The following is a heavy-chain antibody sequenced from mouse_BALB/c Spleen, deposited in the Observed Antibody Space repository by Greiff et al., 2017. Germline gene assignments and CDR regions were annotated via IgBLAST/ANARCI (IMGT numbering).Heavy chain of an antibody. J-gene: IGHJ4*01. V-gene: IGHV5-4*02. CDR2: ISDGGSYT. CDR1: GFTFSDYY. Sequence: EVHLVESGGGLVKPGGSLKLSCAASGFTFSDYYMYWVRQTPEKRLEWVATISDGGSYTYYPDSVKGRFTISRDNAKNNLYLQMSSLKSEDTAMYYCARGNDGYYPYAMDYWGQGTSVTVSS. D-gene: IGHD2-3*01. CDR3: ARGNDGYYPYAMDY.